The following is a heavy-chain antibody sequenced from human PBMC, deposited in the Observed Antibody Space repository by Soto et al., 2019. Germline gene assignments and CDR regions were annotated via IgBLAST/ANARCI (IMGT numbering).Heavy chain of an antibody. CDR3: AREAPMDV. V-gene: IGHV3-53*01. CDR1: GFTVSSKY. CDR2: LWSAGNT. Sequence: PGGSLRLSCVASGFTVSSKYMSWVRQAPGKGLEWVSVLWSAGNTYYADSVRGRFTISRDSSKNTLYLEMSSLRADDTAVYYCAREAPMDVWGQGTLVTVSS. J-gene: IGHJ4*02. D-gene: IGHD3-10*01.